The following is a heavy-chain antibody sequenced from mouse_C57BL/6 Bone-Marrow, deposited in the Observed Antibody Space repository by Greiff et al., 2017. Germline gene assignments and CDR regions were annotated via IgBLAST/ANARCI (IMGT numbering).Heavy chain of an antibody. J-gene: IGHJ2*01. CDR2: ISYDGSN. Sequence: ESGPGLVKPSQSLSLTCSVTGYSITSGYYWNWIRQFPGNKLEWMGYISYDGSNNYNPSLKNRISITLDTSKNQFFLKLNSVTTEDTATYYYARSLYDYSSYFDYWGQGTTLTVSS. CDR1: GYSITSGYY. D-gene: IGHD2-4*01. V-gene: IGHV3-6*01. CDR3: ARSLYDYSSYFDY.